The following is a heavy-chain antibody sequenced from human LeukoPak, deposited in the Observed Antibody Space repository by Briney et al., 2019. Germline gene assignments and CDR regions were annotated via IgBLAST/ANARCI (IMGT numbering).Heavy chain of an antibody. V-gene: IGHV3-15*01. D-gene: IGHD6-13*01. CDR1: GFTFSDYH. Sequence: GGSLRLSCASSGFTFSDYHMSWIRQARGKGLEWVGRMRSKTDGGTTDYAAPVKGRFTISRDDSKNTLYLQMNSLKTEDTAVYYCTTCIAARYYYYMDVWGKGTTVTISS. CDR2: MRSKTDGGTT. CDR3: TTCIAARYYYYMDV. J-gene: IGHJ6*03.